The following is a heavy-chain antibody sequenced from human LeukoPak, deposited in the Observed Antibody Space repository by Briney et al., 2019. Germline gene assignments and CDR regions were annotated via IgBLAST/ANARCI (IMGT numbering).Heavy chain of an antibody. V-gene: IGHV1-2*02. J-gene: IGHJ5*02. CDR3: ARERRTSPNWFDP. CDR2: INPNSGGT. D-gene: IGHD1-7*01. Sequence: ASVKVSCKASGYTFTGYYMHCVRQAPGQGLEWMGWINPNSGGTNYAQKFQGRVTMTRDTSISTAYMELSRLRSDDTAVYYCARERRTSPNWFDPWGQGTLVTVSS. CDR1: GYTFTGYY.